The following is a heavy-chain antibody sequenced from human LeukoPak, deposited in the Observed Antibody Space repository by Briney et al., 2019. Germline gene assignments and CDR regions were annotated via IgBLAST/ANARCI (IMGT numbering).Heavy chain of an antibody. J-gene: IGHJ4*02. CDR3: ARGPDYYDSSGYMDFDY. V-gene: IGHV1-46*01. CDR2: INPSGGST. D-gene: IGHD3-22*01. CDR1: GYTFTSYY. Sequence: ASVKVSCEASGYTFTSYYMHWVRQAPGQGLEWMGIINPSGGSTSYAQKFQGRVTMTRDTSTSTVYMELSSLRSEDTAVYYCARGPDYYDSSGYMDFDYWGQGTLVTVSS.